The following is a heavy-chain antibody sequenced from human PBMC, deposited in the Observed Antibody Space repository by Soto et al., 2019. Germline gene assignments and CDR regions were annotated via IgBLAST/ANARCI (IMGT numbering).Heavy chain of an antibody. CDR3: ARRAAAGSSFDY. Sequence: QVQLVESGGGLVKPGGSLSLSCAASGFTFSDYYMTWIRQAPGQGLEWVSYISSSGNSIYYADSVRGRFTVSRDNAKNSLFLQMNSLRAEDTAVYYCARRAAAGSSFDYWGLGTLVTVSS. CDR1: GFTFSDYY. V-gene: IGHV3-11*01. J-gene: IGHJ4*02. CDR2: ISSSGNSI. D-gene: IGHD6-13*01.